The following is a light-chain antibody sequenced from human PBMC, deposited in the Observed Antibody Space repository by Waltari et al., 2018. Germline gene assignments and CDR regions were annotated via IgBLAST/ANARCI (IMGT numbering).Light chain of an antibody. V-gene: IGKV3D-15*01. Sequence: EIVMTQSPATLSVSPGERATLSCRASQRVSSKLAWYQQRPGQAPRLLIHGASTRTTDTPDRFSGSGSGTEFFLTISKLEPEDCAVYYCQQYGSTPRTFGQGTKVEIK. CDR1: QRVSSK. J-gene: IGKJ1*01. CDR3: QQYGSTPRT. CDR2: GAS.